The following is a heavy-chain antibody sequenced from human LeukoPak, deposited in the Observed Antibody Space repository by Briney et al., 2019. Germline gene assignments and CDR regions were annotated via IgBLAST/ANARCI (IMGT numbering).Heavy chain of an antibody. CDR3: AREDYDFWSGYPTGFFDY. J-gene: IGHJ4*02. V-gene: IGHV4-59*01. D-gene: IGHD3-3*01. Sequence: SETLSLTCTVSGCSISSYYWSWIRQPPGKGLEWIGYIYHIGSTNYNPSLKSRVTISEDTSKNQFSLRLSSVTAADTAVYYCAREDYDFWSGYPTGFFDYWGQGTLVTVSS. CDR1: GCSISSYY. CDR2: IYHIGST.